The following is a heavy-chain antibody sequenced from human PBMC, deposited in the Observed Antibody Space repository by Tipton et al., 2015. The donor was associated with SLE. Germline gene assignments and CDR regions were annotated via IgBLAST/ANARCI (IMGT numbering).Heavy chain of an antibody. Sequence: LRLSCSVSGGSISGFYWNWIRQPPGKGLEWIGYIYYSGSTNYNPSLKSRVTISVDTSKNQFSLKLSSVTAADTAVYYCASGSGSYYSGDYWGQGTLVTVSS. V-gene: IGHV4-59*08. CDR3: ASGSGSYYSGDY. CDR2: IYYSGST. J-gene: IGHJ4*02. D-gene: IGHD3-10*01. CDR1: GGSISGFY.